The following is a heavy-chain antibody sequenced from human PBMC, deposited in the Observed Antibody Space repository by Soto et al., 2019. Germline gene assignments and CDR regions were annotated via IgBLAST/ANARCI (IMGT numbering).Heavy chain of an antibody. CDR3: ARDTTTAFDI. D-gene: IGHD1-26*01. Sequence: HPGGSLRLSCAASGFTFSSYSMNWVRQAPGKGLEWVSYISSSSRTIYYADSVKGRFTISRDNAKNSLYLQLNTLRAEDTAVYYCARDTTTAFDIWGQGTMVTVSS. CDR1: GFTFSSYS. J-gene: IGHJ3*02. CDR2: ISSSSRTI. V-gene: IGHV3-48*01.